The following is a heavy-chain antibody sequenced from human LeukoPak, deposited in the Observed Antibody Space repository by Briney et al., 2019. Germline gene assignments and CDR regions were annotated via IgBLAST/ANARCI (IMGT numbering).Heavy chain of an antibody. CDR1: GYTFTSYY. CDR2: INPSGGST. Sequence: ASVKVSCTASGYTFTSYYMHWVRQAPGQGLEWMGIINPSGGSTSYAQKFQGRVTMTRDTSTSTVYMELSSLRSEDTAVYYCARDRYSGSYYLPFDYWGQGTLVTVSS. D-gene: IGHD1-26*01. CDR3: ARDRYSGSYYLPFDY. V-gene: IGHV1-46*01. J-gene: IGHJ4*02.